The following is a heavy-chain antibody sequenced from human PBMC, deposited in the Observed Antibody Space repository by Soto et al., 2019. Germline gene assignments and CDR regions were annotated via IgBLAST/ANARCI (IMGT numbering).Heavy chain of an antibody. CDR3: ASGGWGSSWYEWGSRIDD. V-gene: IGHV3-13*01. CDR2: IGVAGDT. Sequence: EVQLVESGGGLVQPGGSLRLSCAASGFTFSSYDMHWVRQVAGQGLEWVSAIGVAGDTYYPDSVKGRFTISRENAKNSLYLQMNSLRAEDTAVYYCASGGWGSSWYEWGSRIDDWGQGTLVTVSS. D-gene: IGHD6-13*01. CDR1: GFTFSSYD. J-gene: IGHJ4*02.